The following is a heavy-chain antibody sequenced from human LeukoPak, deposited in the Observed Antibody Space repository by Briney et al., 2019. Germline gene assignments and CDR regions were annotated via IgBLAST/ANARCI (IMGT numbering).Heavy chain of an antibody. J-gene: IGHJ6*02. CDR3: ARRGKWLDYYYGMDV. CDR2: IKQDGSEK. Sequence: PGGSLRLSCAASGFTFSSYWMSWVRQAPGKGLEWVANIKQDGSEKYYVDSVKGRFTISRDNAKNSLYLQMNSLRAEDTAVYYCARRGKWLDYYYGMDVWGQGTTVTVSS. D-gene: IGHD3-22*01. CDR1: GFTFSSYW. V-gene: IGHV3-7*01.